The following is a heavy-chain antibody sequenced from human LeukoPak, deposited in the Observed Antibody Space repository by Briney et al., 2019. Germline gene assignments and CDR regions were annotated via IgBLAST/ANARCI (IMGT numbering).Heavy chain of an antibody. CDR1: GDSVSSNSAA. CDR3: ARDKYCSGGSCLNQFDP. V-gene: IGHV6-1*01. D-gene: IGHD2-15*01. J-gene: IGHJ5*02. CDR2: TYYRSKWYN. Sequence: SQTLSLTCAISGDSVSSNSAAWNWIRLSPSRGLECLGSTYYRSKWYNDYAVSVKSRITINPDTSKNQFSLQLNSVTPEDTAVYYCARDKYCSGGSCLNQFDPWGQGTLVTVSS.